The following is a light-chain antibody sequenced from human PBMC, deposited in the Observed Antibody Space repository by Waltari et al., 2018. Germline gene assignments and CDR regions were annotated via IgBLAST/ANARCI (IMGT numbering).Light chain of an antibody. Sequence: QLVLTQSPSASASLGASVKLTCTLSSGHSSYAIAWHQQQPEKGPRYLMKLNSDGSHSKGDGSPDRFSGSSSGAGRYLTISSLQSEDEADYYCQTWGTGIHVVFGGGTKLTVL. CDR3: QTWGTGIHVV. CDR1: SGHSSYA. CDR2: LNSDGSH. J-gene: IGLJ2*01. V-gene: IGLV4-69*01.